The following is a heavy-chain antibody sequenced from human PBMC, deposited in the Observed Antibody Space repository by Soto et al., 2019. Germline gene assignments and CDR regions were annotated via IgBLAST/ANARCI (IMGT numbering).Heavy chain of an antibody. J-gene: IGHJ4*02. CDR3: AKVERAITIFGVVMAFDY. Sequence: PGGSLRLSCAASGFTFSSYAMSWVRQAPGKGLEWVSAISGSGGSTYYADSVKGRFTISRDNSKNTLYLQMNSLRAEDTAVYYCAKVERAITIFGVVMAFDYWGQGTLVTVSS. V-gene: IGHV3-23*01. CDR2: ISGSGGST. CDR1: GFTFSSYA. D-gene: IGHD3-3*01.